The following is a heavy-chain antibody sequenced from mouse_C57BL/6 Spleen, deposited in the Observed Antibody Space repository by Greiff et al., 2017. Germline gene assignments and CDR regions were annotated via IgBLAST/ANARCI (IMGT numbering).Heavy chain of an antibody. CDR1: GYTFTSYW. CDR3: ARGYDYDVDYAMDY. Sequence: VKQSCKASGYTFTSYWMHWVKQRPGQGLEWIGEIDPSDSYTNYNQKFKGKSTLTVDKSSSTAYMQLSSLTSEDSAVYYCARGYDYDVDYAMDYWGQGTSVTVSS. V-gene: IGHV1-69*01. CDR2: IDPSDSYT. D-gene: IGHD2-4*01. J-gene: IGHJ4*01.